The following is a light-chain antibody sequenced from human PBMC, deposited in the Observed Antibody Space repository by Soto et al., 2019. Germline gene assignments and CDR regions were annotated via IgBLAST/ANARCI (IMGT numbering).Light chain of an antibody. CDR3: QQYGSSPIT. V-gene: IGKV3-20*01. CDR2: VPS. J-gene: IGKJ5*01. CDR1: QRVSSNY. Sequence: EIVLTQSPGTLSLSPGERASLSCRASQRVSSNYLAWFQQKPGQAPRLLISVPSSRATGIPDRFSGSGSGTDFTLTISRLEPEDFAVYYCQQYGSSPITFGQGTRLEIK.